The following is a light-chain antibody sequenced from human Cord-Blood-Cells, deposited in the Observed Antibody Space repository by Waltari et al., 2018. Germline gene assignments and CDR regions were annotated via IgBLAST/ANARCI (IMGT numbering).Light chain of an antibody. CDR2: EGS. J-gene: IGLJ3*02. Sequence: QSALPQPAPVPGPPGQSTPISCTGTTINVGGYNLVPWYQQPPGKAPKLMIYEGSKRPSGVSNRFSGSKSGNTASLTISGLQAEDEADYYCCSYAGSSTLVFGGGTKLTVL. V-gene: IGLV2-23*01. CDR3: CSYAGSSTLV. CDR1: TINVGGYNL.